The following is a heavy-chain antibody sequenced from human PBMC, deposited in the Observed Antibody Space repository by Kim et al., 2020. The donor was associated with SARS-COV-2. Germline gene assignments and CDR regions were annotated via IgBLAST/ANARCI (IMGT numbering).Heavy chain of an antibody. V-gene: IGHV3-15*01. D-gene: IGHD3-3*01. J-gene: IGHJ4*02. Sequence: GGSLRLSCAASGFTFSNAWMSWVRQAPGKGLEWVGRIKSKTDGGTTDYAAPVKGRFTISRDDSKNTLYLQMNSLKTEDTAVYYCTTVFLTTQKYYDFWSGRDYWGQGTLVTVSS. CDR1: GFTFSNAW. CDR3: TTVFLTTQKYYDFWSGRDY. CDR2: IKSKTDGGTT.